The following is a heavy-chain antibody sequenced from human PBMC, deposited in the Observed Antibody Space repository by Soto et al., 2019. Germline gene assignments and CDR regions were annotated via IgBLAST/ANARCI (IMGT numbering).Heavy chain of an antibody. V-gene: IGHV3-33*01. D-gene: IGHD6-19*01. CDR3: ARYFGTSGWFYYFDY. CDR2: VYYDGSIE. Sequence: QVQLVESGGGVVQPGRSLRLSCAASGFTFSSYGMHWVRQAPGKGLEWVAFVYYDGSIEYYTDSVKGRFTISRDNSKNTVDLQMNSLRAEDTAVYYCARYFGTSGWFYYFDYWGQGTPVTVSS. J-gene: IGHJ4*02. CDR1: GFTFSSYG.